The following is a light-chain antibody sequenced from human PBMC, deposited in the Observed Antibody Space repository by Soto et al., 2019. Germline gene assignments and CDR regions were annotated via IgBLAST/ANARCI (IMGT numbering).Light chain of an antibody. V-gene: IGKV3-20*01. CDR1: QSVSSSY. J-gene: IGKJ2*01. CDR2: GAS. Sequence: EIVLTQSPGTLSLSPGERATLSCRASQSVSSSYLAWYQQKPCQAPSLLIYGASSRATGIPDRFSGSGSGTDFTLTISRLEPEDFAVYYCEQYGSSPHTFGQGTKLEIK. CDR3: EQYGSSPHT.